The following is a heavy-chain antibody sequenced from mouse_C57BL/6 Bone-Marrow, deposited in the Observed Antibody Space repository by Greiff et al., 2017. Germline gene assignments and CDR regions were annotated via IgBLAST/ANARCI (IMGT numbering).Heavy chain of an antibody. V-gene: IGHV5-15*01. CDR3: ARHGLGVVATNAMDY. CDR1: GFTFSDYG. D-gene: IGHD1-1*01. CDR2: ISNLAYSI. Sequence: EVKLMESGGGLVQPGGSLKLSCAASGFTFSDYGMAWVRQAPRKGPEWVAFISNLAYSIYYADTVTGRFTISRENAKNTLYLEMSSLRSEDTAMYYCARHGLGVVATNAMDYWGQGTSVTVSS. J-gene: IGHJ4*01.